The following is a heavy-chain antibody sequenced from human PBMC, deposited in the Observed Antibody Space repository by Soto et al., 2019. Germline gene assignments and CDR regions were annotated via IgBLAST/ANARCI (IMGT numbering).Heavy chain of an antibody. V-gene: IGHV5-51*01. Sequence: GESLKISCKGSGYSFTSYWIGWVLQMPGKGLEWMGIIYPGDSDTRYSPFFQGQVTISADKSISTAYLQWSSLKASDTAMYYCARHNRGRGWYNWNRAAFDIWGQGTMVTVSS. J-gene: IGHJ3*02. D-gene: IGHD1-20*01. CDR2: IYPGDSDT. CDR1: GYSFTSYW. CDR3: ARHNRGRGWYNWNRAAFDI.